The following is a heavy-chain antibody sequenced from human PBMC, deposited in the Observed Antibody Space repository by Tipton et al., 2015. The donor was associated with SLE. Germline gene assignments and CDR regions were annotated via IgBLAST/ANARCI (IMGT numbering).Heavy chain of an antibody. D-gene: IGHD2-2*02. CDR2: ISRAGTYM. V-gene: IGHV3-21*03. CDR1: GFTFSDYS. Sequence: GSLRLSCEASGFTFSDYSMNWVRQAPGKGLEWVSSISRAGTYMYYADSVKGRFTISRDNTKNSLYLQMNSLRAEDTAVYYCARGFLYDGFQVWGQGTLVTVSS. CDR3: ARGFLYDGFQV. J-gene: IGHJ1*01.